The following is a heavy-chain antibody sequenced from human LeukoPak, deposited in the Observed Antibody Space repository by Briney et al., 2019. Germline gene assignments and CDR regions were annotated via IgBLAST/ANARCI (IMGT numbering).Heavy chain of an antibody. CDR2: INHSGST. D-gene: IGHD3-22*01. CDR1: GGSFSGYY. V-gene: IGHV4-34*01. CDR3: ATGSFYYDRSRPKGLVTHY. J-gene: IGHJ4*02. Sequence: SETLSLTCAVYGGSFSGYYWSWIRQPPGKGLEWIGEINHSGSTNYNPSLKSRITISVDTSKNQFSLKLSSVTAADTAVYYCATGSFYYDRSRPKGLVTHYWGQGTLVTVSS.